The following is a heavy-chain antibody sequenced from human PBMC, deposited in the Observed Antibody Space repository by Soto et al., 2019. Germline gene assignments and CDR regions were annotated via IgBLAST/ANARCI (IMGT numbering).Heavy chain of an antibody. CDR2: ISSTSSYI. Sequence: GGSLRLSCAASGFTFSTYAIHWVRQAPEKGLEWVSSISSTSSYIYYADSVKGRFTISRDNANNSLHLQMHGLRAEDTALYYCARGVTGTRPYYLDYWGQGTLVTVSS. D-gene: IGHD1-7*01. CDR3: ARGVTGTRPYYLDY. CDR1: GFTFSTYA. J-gene: IGHJ4*02. V-gene: IGHV3-21*01.